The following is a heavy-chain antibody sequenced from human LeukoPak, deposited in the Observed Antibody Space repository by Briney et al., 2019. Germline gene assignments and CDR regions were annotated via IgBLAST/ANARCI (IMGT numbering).Heavy chain of an antibody. Sequence: GGSLRLSCAASGFTFSSSWMTWVRQAPGKGLEWVANIKPEGSDKNYVDSVNGRFTISRDNAKNSLYLQMNSLRAEDTAVYYCARGDNSAFDIWGQGTMVTVSS. CDR1: GFTFSSSW. CDR3: ARGDNSAFDI. D-gene: IGHD3-22*01. CDR2: IKPEGSDK. J-gene: IGHJ3*02. V-gene: IGHV3-7*04.